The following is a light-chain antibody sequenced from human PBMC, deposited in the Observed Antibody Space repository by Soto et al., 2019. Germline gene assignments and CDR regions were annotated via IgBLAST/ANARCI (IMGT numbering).Light chain of an antibody. CDR2: ATS. CDR3: QQYNSYRAWT. Sequence: EVVMTQSPAALSVSPGERATLSCRASQSVGSNLAWYQQKPGQAPRLLISATSTRAPGIPARFSGSGSGTDFILTISSLQSEDFATYYCQQYNSYRAWTFGQGTKVEIK. V-gene: IGKV3-15*01. CDR1: QSVGSN. J-gene: IGKJ1*01.